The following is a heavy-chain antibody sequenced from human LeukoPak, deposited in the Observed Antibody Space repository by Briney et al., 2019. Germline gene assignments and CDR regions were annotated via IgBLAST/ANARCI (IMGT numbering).Heavy chain of an antibody. CDR1: GYTFTSYG. V-gene: IGHV1-18*01. D-gene: IGHD2-2*01. CDR3: ARDEVIVVVPAASPPGAFDI. J-gene: IGHJ3*02. Sequence: ASVKVSCKASGYTFTSYGISWVRQAPGQGLEWMGWIGAYNGNTNYAQKLQGRVTMTTDTSTSTAYMELRSLRSDDTAVYYCARDEVIVVVPAASPPGAFDIWGRGTMVTVSS. CDR2: IGAYNGNT.